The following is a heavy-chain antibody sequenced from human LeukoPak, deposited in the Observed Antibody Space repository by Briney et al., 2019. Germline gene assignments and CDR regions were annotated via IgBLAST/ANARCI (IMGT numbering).Heavy chain of an antibody. CDR3: ARFPAYCSSTSCYIERGDYFDY. CDR2: MNPNSGNT. Sequence: ASVKVSCKASGYTFTSYDINWVRQATGQGLEWMGWMNPNSGNTGYAQKFQGRVTMTRNTSISTAYMELSSLRSEDTAVYYCARFPAYCSSTSCYIERGDYFDYWGQGTLVTVSS. V-gene: IGHV1-8*01. D-gene: IGHD2-2*02. J-gene: IGHJ4*02. CDR1: GYTFTSYD.